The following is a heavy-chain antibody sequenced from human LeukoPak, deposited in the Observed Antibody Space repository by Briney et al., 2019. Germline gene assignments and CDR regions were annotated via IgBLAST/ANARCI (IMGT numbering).Heavy chain of an antibody. J-gene: IGHJ4*02. Sequence: SETLSLTCTVSGGSISIYYWSWIRQPPGKGLEWIGYIYYSGSTNYNPSLKSRVTISVDTSKNQFSLKLSSVTAADTAVYYCASNRYSGSYSFDYWGQGTLVTVSS. CDR2: IYYSGST. CDR1: GGSISIYY. CDR3: ASNRYSGSYSFDY. V-gene: IGHV4-59*01. D-gene: IGHD1-26*01.